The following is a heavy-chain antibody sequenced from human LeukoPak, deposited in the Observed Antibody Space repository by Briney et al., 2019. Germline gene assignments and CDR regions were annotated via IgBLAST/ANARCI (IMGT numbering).Heavy chain of an antibody. CDR3: AREVRPYCSNGICYNLAYFFH. CDR1: GYTFTGYY. V-gene: IGHV1-2*02. CDR2: INPNSGGT. Sequence: GASVKVSCKASGYTFTGYYMHWVRQAPGQGLEWMGWINPNSGGTNYAQKFQGRVTMTRDTSISTAYMELSRLRSDDTAVYYCAREVRPYCSNGICYNLAYFFHWGQGTLVTVSS. D-gene: IGHD2-8*01. J-gene: IGHJ1*01.